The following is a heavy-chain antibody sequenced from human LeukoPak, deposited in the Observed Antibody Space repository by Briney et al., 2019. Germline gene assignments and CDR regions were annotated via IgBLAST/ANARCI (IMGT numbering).Heavy chain of an antibody. D-gene: IGHD5-12*01. V-gene: IGHV3-21*01. Sequence: GGSLRLSCAASGFTFSSYSMNWVRQAPGKGLEWVSSISSSSSYIYYADSVKGRFTISRDNAKNSLYLQMNSLRAEDTAVYYCARIGYSGYVGAFDIWGQGTMVTVSS. CDR3: ARIGYSGYVGAFDI. CDR2: ISSSSSYI. CDR1: GFTFSSYS. J-gene: IGHJ3*02.